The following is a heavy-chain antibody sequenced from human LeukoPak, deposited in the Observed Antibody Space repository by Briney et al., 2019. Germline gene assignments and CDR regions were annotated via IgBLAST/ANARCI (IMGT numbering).Heavy chain of an antibody. D-gene: IGHD3-16*01. CDR1: GGSISSYY. Sequence: PSETLSLTCTVSGGSISSYYWSWIRQPAGKGLEWIGRIYTSGSTNYNPSLQSRVTISIDTSKNRFSLRLSSVTAADTAVYYCARDARFGWDYFDSWGQGTLVIVSS. CDR2: IYTSGST. CDR3: ARDARFGWDYFDS. J-gene: IGHJ4*02. V-gene: IGHV4-4*07.